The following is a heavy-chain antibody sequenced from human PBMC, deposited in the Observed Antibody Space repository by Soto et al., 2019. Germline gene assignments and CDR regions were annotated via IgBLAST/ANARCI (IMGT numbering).Heavy chain of an antibody. D-gene: IGHD3-22*01. V-gene: IGHV4-59*08. Sequence: SETLSLTCTVSGGSITNYYYSWIRQPPGKGLEWIGYIFHTGTTSYNPSLKSRVTLSVDTSQSQFSLKLNSVTAADTAVYYCTTEAYDNSGSLALDIWGPGTLVTVSS. CDR1: GGSITNYY. CDR3: TTEAYDNSGSLALDI. J-gene: IGHJ3*02. CDR2: IFHTGTT.